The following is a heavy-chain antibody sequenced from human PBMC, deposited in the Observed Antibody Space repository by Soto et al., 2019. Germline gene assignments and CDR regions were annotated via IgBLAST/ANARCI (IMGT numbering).Heavy chain of an antibody. V-gene: IGHV1-24*01. CDR2: FDPEDGET. CDR3: ATVGFSSGFTFDY. CDR1: GYTLTELS. J-gene: IGHJ4*02. Sequence: ASVKVSWKVSGYTLTELSMHWVRQAPGKGLEWMGGFDPEDGETIYAQKFQGRVTMTEDTSTDTAYMELSSLRSEDTAVYYCATVGFSSGFTFDYWGQGTLVTVSS. D-gene: IGHD6-19*01.